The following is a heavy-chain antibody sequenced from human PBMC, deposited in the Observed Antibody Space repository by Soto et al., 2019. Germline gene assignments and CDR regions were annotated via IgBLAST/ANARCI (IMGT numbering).Heavy chain of an antibody. CDR3: ARDNGYESDF. J-gene: IGHJ4*02. Sequence: QVQLVQSGAEVKKPGASVRVSCKASGYTFTSYGISWVRQAPGQGLEWRGWISAYNGNTNYAQKVQGRLTMTTDTTTNPAYRELSSLTSDDAAVYYCARDNGYESDFWGQGTLVTVSS. D-gene: IGHD5-12*01. CDR2: ISAYNGNT. CDR1: GYTFTSYG. V-gene: IGHV1-18*01.